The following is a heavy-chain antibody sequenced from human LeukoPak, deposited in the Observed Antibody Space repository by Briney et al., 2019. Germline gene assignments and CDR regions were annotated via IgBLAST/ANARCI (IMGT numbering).Heavy chain of an antibody. Sequence: SETLSLTCTVSGGSISSGGYYWSWIRQHPGKGLEWIGYIYYSGSTYYNPSLKSRVTISVDTSKNQFSLKLSSVTAADTAVYYCARDHVDTAMVKGDYFDYWGQGTLVTVSS. J-gene: IGHJ4*02. CDR1: GGSISSGGYY. D-gene: IGHD5-18*01. V-gene: IGHV4-31*03. CDR3: ARDHVDTAMVKGDYFDY. CDR2: IYYSGST.